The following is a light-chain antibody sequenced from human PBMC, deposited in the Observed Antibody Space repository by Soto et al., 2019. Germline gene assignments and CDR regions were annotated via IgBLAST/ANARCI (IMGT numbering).Light chain of an antibody. CDR1: QSVRSNY. CDR2: GAS. V-gene: IGKV3D-20*02. Sequence: EIVLTQSPGTLSLSPGERATLSCRATQSVRSNYLAWYQQRPGQAPRLLIYGASTRATGIPDRFSGSGSGTDFTLTISRLETEDFAVYYCQQRSDSITFGQGTRLDIX. J-gene: IGKJ5*01. CDR3: QQRSDSIT.